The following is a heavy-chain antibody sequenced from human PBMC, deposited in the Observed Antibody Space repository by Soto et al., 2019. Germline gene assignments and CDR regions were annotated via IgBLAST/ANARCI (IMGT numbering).Heavy chain of an antibody. CDR3: ARREGTAEFFDI. J-gene: IGHJ2*01. Sequence: EVQLVQSGTELKKPGESVKISCKGYGYSFNTYWIGWVRQMPGKVLEWMGIIYPGDSDTRYSPSFQGQVTISADKAISTAYLQWSSLKASDSGMYDCARREGTAEFFDIWGRGTLVTVAS. CDR1: GYSFNTYW. D-gene: IGHD3-10*01. V-gene: IGHV5-51*03. CDR2: IYPGDSDT.